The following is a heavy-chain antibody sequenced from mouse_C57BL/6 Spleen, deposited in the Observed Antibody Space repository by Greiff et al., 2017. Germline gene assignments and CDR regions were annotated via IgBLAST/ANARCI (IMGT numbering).Heavy chain of an antibody. CDR1: GFTFRDYY. D-gene: IGHD1-1*01. Sequence: EVQLVESEGGLVQPGSSMKLSCTASGFTFRDYYMAWVRQVPEKGLEWVANINYDGSSTYYPDNLKSSFIISRDNAKNILYLQMCSLNCEHTATYSFARVYSYGSSTWCAYWGQGTLVTVSA. CDR3: ARVYSYGSSTWCAY. V-gene: IGHV5-16*01. CDR2: INYDGSST. J-gene: IGHJ3*01.